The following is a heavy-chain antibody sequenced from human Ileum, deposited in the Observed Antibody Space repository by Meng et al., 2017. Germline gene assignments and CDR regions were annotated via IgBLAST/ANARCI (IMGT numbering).Heavy chain of an antibody. D-gene: IGHD5-24*01. V-gene: IGHV3-33*01. Sequence: QVRLVESGGGVVQPGRSLRLSCAASGFTFSSYGMPWVRQAPGKGLEWVAIIWYDGSNKYYADSVKGRFTISRDNSKNTLYLQMNSLRAEDTAVYYCARDSGGYNTWGQGTLVTVSS. J-gene: IGHJ5*02. CDR3: ARDSGGYNT. CDR1: GFTFSSYG. CDR2: IWYDGSNK.